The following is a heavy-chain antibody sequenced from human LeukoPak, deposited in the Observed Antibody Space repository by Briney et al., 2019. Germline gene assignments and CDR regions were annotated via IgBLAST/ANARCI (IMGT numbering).Heavy chain of an antibody. D-gene: IGHD6-6*01. Sequence: GGSLRLSCTASESTFNNFALHWVRQAPGKGLEWVAVISSNGNKIYYAGSVRGRFTIFRDTSNKTVSLHMNDMRVEDTAFYYCARGPSSRSGKQDSWGRGTLVTVSS. CDR3: ARGPSSRSGKQDS. CDR1: ESTFNNFA. CDR2: ISSNGNKI. V-gene: IGHV3-30*01. J-gene: IGHJ4*02.